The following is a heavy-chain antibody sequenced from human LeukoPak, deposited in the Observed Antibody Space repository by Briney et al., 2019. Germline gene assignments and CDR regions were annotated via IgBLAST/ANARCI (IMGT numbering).Heavy chain of an antibody. V-gene: IGHV3-7*01. J-gene: IGHJ3*02. CDR2: IKQDGSEK. D-gene: IGHD2-15*01. CDR1: GFTFSSYW. Sequence: GGSLRLSCAASGFTFSSYWMSWVRQAPGKGLEWVANIKQDGSEKYYVDSVKGRFTISRDNAKNSLYLQMNSLRAEDTAVYYCARYCSGGSCRSGDPAFDIWGQGTMVTVSS. CDR3: ARYCSGGSCRSGDPAFDI.